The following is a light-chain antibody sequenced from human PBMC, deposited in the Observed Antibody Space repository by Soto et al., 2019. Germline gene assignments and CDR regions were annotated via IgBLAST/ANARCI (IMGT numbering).Light chain of an antibody. J-gene: IGKJ5*01. CDR1: QSISSW. CDR3: QQRSNWPIT. CDR2: KAS. V-gene: IGKV1-5*03. Sequence: DIQMTQYPSTLSASVGDRVTITCRASQSISSWLAWYQQKPGKAPKLLIYKASSLESGVPSRFSGSGSGTDFTLTISSLEPEDFAVYYCQQRSNWPITFGQGTRLEI.